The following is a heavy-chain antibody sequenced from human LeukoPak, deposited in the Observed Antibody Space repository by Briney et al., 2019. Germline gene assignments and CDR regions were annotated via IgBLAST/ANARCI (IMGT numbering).Heavy chain of an antibody. CDR2: IIPILNIP. Sequence: SVKVSCKASGGTFSSYPISWVRQAPGQGLEWMGRIIPILNIPNYAQNFQGTVTITADKSTSTAYMELSNLRSEDTAVYYCCISGRSDFDYWGQGTLVTVSS. J-gene: IGHJ4*02. CDR1: GGTFSSYP. CDR3: CISGRSDFDY. D-gene: IGHD3-10*01. V-gene: IGHV1-69*02.